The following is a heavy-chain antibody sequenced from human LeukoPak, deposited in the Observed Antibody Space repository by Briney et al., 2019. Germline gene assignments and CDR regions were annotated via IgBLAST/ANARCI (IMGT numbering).Heavy chain of an antibody. CDR2: ISGSGGST. Sequence: PGGSLRLSCAASGFTFSNAWMSWVRQAPGKGLEWVSAISGSGGSTYYADSVKGRFTISRDNSKNTLYLQMNSLRAEDTAVYYCAKEYYYDSSGYLDPIYGMDVWGQGTTVTVSS. CDR3: AKEYYYDSSGYLDPIYGMDV. J-gene: IGHJ6*02. V-gene: IGHV3-23*01. D-gene: IGHD3-22*01. CDR1: GFTFSNAW.